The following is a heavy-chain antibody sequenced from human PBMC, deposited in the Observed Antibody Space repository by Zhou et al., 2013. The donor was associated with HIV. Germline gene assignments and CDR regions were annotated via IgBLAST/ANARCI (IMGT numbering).Heavy chain of an antibody. V-gene: IGHV1-69*05. CDR3: AGXGGYCSGDICYSQIMDV. D-gene: IGHD2-8*02. CDR1: VPHG. J-gene: IGHJ6*04. CDR2: IIPIYGTP. Sequence: QVQLVQSGAEVKKPGSSVKVSCKGFVPHGISWVRQAPGQGLEWMGGIIPIYGTPTYAQNFQGRVALTTDESTRTAYMELSSLRSEDTAVYFCAGXGGYCSGDICYSQIMDVWGKGTAVSVSS.